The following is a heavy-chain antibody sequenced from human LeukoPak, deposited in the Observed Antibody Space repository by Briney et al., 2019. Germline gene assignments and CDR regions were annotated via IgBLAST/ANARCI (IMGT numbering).Heavy chain of an antibody. Sequence: SETLSLTCTVSGGSISSSSYYWGWIRQPPGKGLEWIGSIYYSGSTYYNPSLKSRVTISVDTSKNQFSLKLSSVTAADTAVYYYARVGRWLQAPLFDYWGQGTLVTVSS. D-gene: IGHD5-24*01. CDR1: GGSISSSSYY. CDR2: IYYSGST. J-gene: IGHJ4*02. CDR3: ARVGRWLQAPLFDY. V-gene: IGHV4-39*07.